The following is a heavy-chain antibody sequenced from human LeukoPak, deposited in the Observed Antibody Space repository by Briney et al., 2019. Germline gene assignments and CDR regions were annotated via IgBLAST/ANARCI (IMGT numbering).Heavy chain of an antibody. V-gene: IGHV3-30-3*01. CDR2: ISYDGSNK. CDR3: SRNPEREYWFDP. Sequence: GGSLRLSCAASGFTFSSYAMHWVRQAPGKGLEWVAVISYDGSNKYYADSVKGRFTISRDNSKKTLYLQINSLRAEDTAVYFCSRNPEREYWFDPWGQGTLVTVSS. CDR1: GFTFSSYA. J-gene: IGHJ5*02.